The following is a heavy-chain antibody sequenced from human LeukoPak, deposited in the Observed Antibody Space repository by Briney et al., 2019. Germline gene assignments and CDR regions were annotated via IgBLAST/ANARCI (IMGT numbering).Heavy chain of an antibody. CDR1: GFTVSSNY. Sequence: PGGSLRLSCAASGFTVSSNYMNWVRQAPGKGLEWVSVIYGGGNIYYADSVKGRFTISRDNSKNTLYLQMNSLRAEDTAVCYCARGAGYNYPYYFDYWGQGTLVTVSS. J-gene: IGHJ4*02. V-gene: IGHV3-53*01. D-gene: IGHD5-24*01. CDR3: ARGAGYNYPYYFDY. CDR2: IYGGGNI.